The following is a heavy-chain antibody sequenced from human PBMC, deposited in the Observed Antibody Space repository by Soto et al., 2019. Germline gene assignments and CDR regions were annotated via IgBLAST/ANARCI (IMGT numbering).Heavy chain of an antibody. CDR2: IFSSGST. CDR3: AREGSYRASNFEHPIQLWSFDI. V-gene: IGHV4-4*07. D-gene: IGHD5-18*01. J-gene: IGHJ4*01. Sequence: SETLSLTCTVSGGSINTFYWSWVRQPAGKGLEWIGRIFSSGSTSFNPSLESRVAMSVDTSKNHFSLNLSSVTAADMAVYYCAREGSYRASNFEHPIQLWSFDIWGHGALVTVFS. CDR1: GGSINTFY.